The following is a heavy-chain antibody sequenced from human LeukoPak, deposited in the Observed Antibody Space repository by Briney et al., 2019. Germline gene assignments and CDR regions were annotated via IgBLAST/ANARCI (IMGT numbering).Heavy chain of an antibody. CDR1: GFTFSDYY. Sequence: PGESLRLSCAASGFTFSDYYMSWIRQAPGKGLEWVSYISTSGSTIYYADSVKGRFTISRDNAKNSLYLQMNSLRAEDTAVYYCATVDDFWSGYYTFDYWGQGTLVTVSS. D-gene: IGHD3-3*01. CDR2: ISTSGSTI. V-gene: IGHV3-11*04. J-gene: IGHJ4*02. CDR3: ATVDDFWSGYYTFDY.